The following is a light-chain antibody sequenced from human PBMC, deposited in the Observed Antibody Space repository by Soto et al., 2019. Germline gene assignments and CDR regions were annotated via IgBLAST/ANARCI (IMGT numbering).Light chain of an antibody. J-gene: IGLJ1*01. CDR2: EVN. CDR1: SSDVGGYKY. V-gene: IGLV2-14*01. Sequence: QSVLTQPASVSGSPGQSITISCTGTSSDVGGYKYVSWYQQHPGKAPKLMIYEVNNRPSGVSNRFSGSKSGNTASLTVSGLQAEDEADYYCSSFRSSSTLYVFGTGTKVTVL. CDR3: SSFRSSSTLYV.